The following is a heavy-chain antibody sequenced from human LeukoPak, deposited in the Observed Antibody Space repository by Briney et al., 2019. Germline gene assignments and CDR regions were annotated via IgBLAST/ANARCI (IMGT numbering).Heavy chain of an antibody. CDR2: IYYSGST. Sequence: SETLSLTCTVSGGSISSSSYYWGWIRQPPGKGLEWIGSIYYSGSTNYNPSLKSRVTISVDTSKNQFSLKLSSVTAADTAVYYCARKRGYSYGLDYWGQGTLVTVSS. D-gene: IGHD5-18*01. J-gene: IGHJ4*02. CDR1: GGSISSSSYY. V-gene: IGHV4-39*07. CDR3: ARKRGYSYGLDY.